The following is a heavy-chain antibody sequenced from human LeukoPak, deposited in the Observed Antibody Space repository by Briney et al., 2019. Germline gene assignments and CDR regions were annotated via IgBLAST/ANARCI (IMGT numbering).Heavy chain of an antibody. CDR2: INGDGSVK. J-gene: IGHJ4*02. CDR1: GLTFSNTW. V-gene: IGHV3-7*01. D-gene: IGHD3-10*01. Sequence: PGGSLRLSGAASGLTFSNTWMAWVSQVPGKGLEWVANINGDGSVKYHVDSVKGRFAISKDNARNSLYLQMNSLRAEDTAIYYCARDPAFGALDYWGPGTHVTVSS. CDR3: ARDPAFGALDY.